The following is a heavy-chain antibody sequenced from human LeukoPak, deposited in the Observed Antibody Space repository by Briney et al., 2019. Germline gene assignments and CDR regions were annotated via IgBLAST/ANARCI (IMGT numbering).Heavy chain of an antibody. V-gene: IGHV1-69*13. CDR3: AKDRIAVAGYFDY. J-gene: IGHJ4*02. D-gene: IGHD6-19*01. CDR1: GSTFSRFA. CDR2: IIPIFGTA. Sequence: SVKVSCKASGSTFSRFAMSWVRRAPRQGREWMGGIIPIFGTANYAQRFQGRVTMTADESTGTAYMELSGLRSEDTAVYYCAKDRIAVAGYFDYRGQGTLVTVSS.